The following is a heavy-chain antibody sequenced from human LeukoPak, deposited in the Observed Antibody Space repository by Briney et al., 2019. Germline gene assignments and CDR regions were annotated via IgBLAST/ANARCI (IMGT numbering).Heavy chain of an antibody. CDR2: IYYSGST. CDR3: AANVNTAMVFDY. Sequence: PSETLSLTCTVSGGSISSSSYYWGWIRQPPGKGLEWIGSIYYSGSTYYNPSLKSRVTISVDTSKNQFSLKLSSVTAADTAVYYCAANVNTAMVFDYWGQGTLVTVSS. J-gene: IGHJ4*02. CDR1: GGSISSSSYY. D-gene: IGHD5-18*01. V-gene: IGHV4-39*01.